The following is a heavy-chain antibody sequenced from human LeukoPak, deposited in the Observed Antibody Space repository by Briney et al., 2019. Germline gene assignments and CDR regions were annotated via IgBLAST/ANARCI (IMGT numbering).Heavy chain of an antibody. D-gene: IGHD6-13*01. J-gene: IGHJ5*02. V-gene: IGHV7-4-1*02. CDR1: GYTFTSYA. CDR3: ARDPRVYSSWSRKNWFDP. Sequence: ASVKVSCKASGYTFTSYAMNWVRQAPGQGLEWMGWINTNTGNPTYAQGFTGRFVFSLDTSVSTAYLQISSLKAEDTAVYYCARDPRVYSSWSRKNWFDPWGQGTLVTVSS. CDR2: INTNTGNP.